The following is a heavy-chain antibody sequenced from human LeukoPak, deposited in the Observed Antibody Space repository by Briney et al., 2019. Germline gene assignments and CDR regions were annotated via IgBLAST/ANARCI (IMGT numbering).Heavy chain of an antibody. CDR3: AKRDTTMAKGAFDI. Sequence: GGSLRLSCAASGFTFRIYGMSWVRQAPGKGLEWVSAIGSGGTTYYTDSVKGRFTISRDNSKTTLYLQMSSLRAEDTAVYYCAKRDTTMAKGAFDIWGQGTTVTVSS. V-gene: IGHV3-23*01. J-gene: IGHJ3*02. CDR2: IGSGGTT. CDR1: GFTFRIYG. D-gene: IGHD5-18*01.